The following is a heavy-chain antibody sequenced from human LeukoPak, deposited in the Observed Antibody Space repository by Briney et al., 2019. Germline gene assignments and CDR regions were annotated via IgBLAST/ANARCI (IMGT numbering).Heavy chain of an antibody. CDR3: AREEGDYYDSSGYYYPFDY. Sequence: PGGSLRLSCAASGFTFDDYAMHWVRQAPGKGLEWVSGINWNGGSTGYADSVKGRFTISRDNAKNSLYLQMNSLRAEDTALYYCAREEGDYYDSSGYYYPFDYWGQGTLVTVSS. V-gene: IGHV3-20*04. D-gene: IGHD3-22*01. J-gene: IGHJ4*02. CDR1: GFTFDDYA. CDR2: INWNGGST.